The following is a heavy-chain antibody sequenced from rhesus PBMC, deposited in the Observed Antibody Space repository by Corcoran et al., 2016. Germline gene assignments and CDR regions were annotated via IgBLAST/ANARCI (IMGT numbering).Heavy chain of an antibody. CDR3: AREGGAIHLFDY. Sequence: EVQLVESGGGLVQPGGSLRLSCAASGFTFSSYGMHWVRQAPGKGLEWVAVISYDGINKSYADYVKNRFTISKENSKNMLYIQMNNLKLEDTAVYYCAREGGAIHLFDYWGQGVLVTVSS. CDR2: ISYDGINK. D-gene: IGHD4-23*01. J-gene: IGHJ4*01. V-gene: IGHV3-54*02. CDR1: GFTFSSYG.